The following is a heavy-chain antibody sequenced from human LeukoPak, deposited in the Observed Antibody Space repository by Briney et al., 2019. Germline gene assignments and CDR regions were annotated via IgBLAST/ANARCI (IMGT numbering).Heavy chain of an antibody. J-gene: IGHJ4*01. CDR1: RGSFSGYY. V-gene: IGHV4-34*01. Sequence: PSETLSLTCAVYRGSFSGYYWSWIRQPPRKGLEWIGEINHSVSTNYNPSLKSRVTISVDTSKNQCSLKLSSVSAADTAVYYCAREDPTQLVSLWGHGTLFTVSS. D-gene: IGHD6-13*01. CDR2: INHSVST. CDR3: AREDPTQLVSL.